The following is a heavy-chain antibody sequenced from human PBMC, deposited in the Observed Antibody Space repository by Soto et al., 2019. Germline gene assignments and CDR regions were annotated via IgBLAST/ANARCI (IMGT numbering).Heavy chain of an antibody. CDR1: GYTFTSYA. D-gene: IGHD3-10*01. CDR3: AVGWFGHPNQQNDYYYYYGMDV. CDR2: INAGNGNT. V-gene: IGHV1-3*01. J-gene: IGHJ6*02. Sequence: GASVKVSCKASGYTFTSYAMHWVRQAPGQRLEWMGWINAGNGNTKYSQKFQGRVTITRDTSASTAYMELSSLRSEDTAVYYCAVGWFGHPNQQNDYYYYYGMDVWGQGTTVTVSS.